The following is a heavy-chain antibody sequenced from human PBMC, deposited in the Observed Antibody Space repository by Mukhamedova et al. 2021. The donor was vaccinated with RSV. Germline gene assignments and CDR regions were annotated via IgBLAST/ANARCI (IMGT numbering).Heavy chain of an antibody. CDR2: ISGSGGST. D-gene: IGHD3-10*01. CDR3: ANPRGDY. CDR1: G. J-gene: IGHJ4*02. V-gene: IGHV3-23*01. Sequence: GMSWVRQAPGKGLEWVSAISGSGGSTYYADSVKGRFTISRDNSKNTLYLQMNSLRAEDTAIYYCANPRGDYWGQGTLGTVAS.